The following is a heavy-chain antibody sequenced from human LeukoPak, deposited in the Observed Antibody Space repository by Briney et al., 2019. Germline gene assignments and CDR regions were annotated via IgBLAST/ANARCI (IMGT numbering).Heavy chain of an antibody. CDR2: IKQDGSEK. V-gene: IGHV3-7*01. Sequence: GGSLRLSCAASGFTFSSYWMSWVRQAPGKGLEWVANIKQDGSEKYYVDSVKGRFTISRDNAKNSLYLQMNSLRAEDTAVYYCAKDNHGSGSYYTSWGQGTLVTVSS. CDR1: GFTFSSYW. D-gene: IGHD3-10*01. CDR3: AKDNHGSGSYYTS. J-gene: IGHJ4*02.